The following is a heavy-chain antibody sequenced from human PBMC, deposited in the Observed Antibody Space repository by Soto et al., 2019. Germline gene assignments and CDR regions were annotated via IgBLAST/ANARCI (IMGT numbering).Heavy chain of an antibody. CDR2: ISPYDGNT. CDR3: ASDQPKWRTDGFDI. CDR1: GYTFISYG. J-gene: IGHJ3*02. V-gene: IGHV1-18*01. Sequence: HVQLVQSGAEVKKHGASLKVSCKASGYTFISYGVSWVRQAPGQGLEWLGWISPYDGNTNYAQKFQGRITMTTDTSTSTVYMDLRSLRTDDAAVYYCASDQPKWRTDGFDIWGQGTMVVVSS. D-gene: IGHD1-1*01.